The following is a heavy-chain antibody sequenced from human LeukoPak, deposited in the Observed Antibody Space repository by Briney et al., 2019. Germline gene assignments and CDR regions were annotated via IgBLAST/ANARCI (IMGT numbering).Heavy chain of an antibody. J-gene: IGHJ3*01. CDR1: GFRIHQSS. D-gene: IGHD3/OR15-3a*01. Sequence: PGGSLRLSCKASGFRIHQSSMSWVRQAPVKGLEWVASIRPDGSAVFYVDSVKGRFTFSRDNAKNSLDLQMNSLRAEDTALYYCAKFGLPYSIDLWGQGTMVTVSS. V-gene: IGHV3-7*01. CDR3: AKFGLPYSIDL. CDR2: IRPDGSAV.